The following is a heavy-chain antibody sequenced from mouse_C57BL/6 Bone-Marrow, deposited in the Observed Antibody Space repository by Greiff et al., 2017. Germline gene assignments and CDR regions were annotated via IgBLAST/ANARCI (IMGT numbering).Heavy chain of an antibody. D-gene: IGHD5-1-1*01. J-gene: IGHJ3*01. CDR1: GYTFTSYG. V-gene: IGHV1-81*01. CDR3: AKYSRRGFAY. CDR2: IYPRSGNT. Sequence: QVQLQQSGAELARPGASVKLSCKASGYTFTSYGISWVKQRTGQGLEWIGEIYPRSGNTYYNEKFKGKATLTADKSSSTAYMELRSLTSEDSAVDFCAKYSRRGFAYWGRGTLVTVTA.